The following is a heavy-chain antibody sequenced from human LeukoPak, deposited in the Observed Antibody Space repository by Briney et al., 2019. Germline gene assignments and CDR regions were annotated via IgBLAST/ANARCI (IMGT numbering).Heavy chain of an antibody. Sequence: SETLSLTCAVYGGSFSGYYWSWIRQPPGKGLEWIGEINHSGSTNYNPSLKSRVTISVDTSKNQFSLKLSSVTAADTAVYYCARYSVVVAASAVYWGQGTLVTVSS. D-gene: IGHD2-15*01. CDR2: INHSGST. CDR1: GGSFSGYY. CDR3: ARYSVVVAASAVY. V-gene: IGHV4-34*01. J-gene: IGHJ4*02.